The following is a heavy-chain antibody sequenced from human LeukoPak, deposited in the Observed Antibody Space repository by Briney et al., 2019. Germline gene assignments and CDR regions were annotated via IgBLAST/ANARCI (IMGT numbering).Heavy chain of an antibody. CDR2: ISSNGRTR. J-gene: IGHJ6*04. D-gene: IGHD3-10*02. V-gene: IGHV3-48*03. CDR1: GFTFSDYE. Sequence: PGGSLRLSCAASGFTFSDYEMTWVRQAPGKGLEWVSYISSNGRTRSYADSVKGRFTISRDNAKNSLFLQMDSLRAEDTAVYYCAELGITMIGGVWGKGTTVTISS. CDR3: AELGITMIGGV.